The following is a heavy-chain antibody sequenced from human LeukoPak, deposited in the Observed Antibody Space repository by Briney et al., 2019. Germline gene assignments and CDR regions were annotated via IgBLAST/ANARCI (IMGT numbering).Heavy chain of an antibody. V-gene: IGHV1-46*01. CDR1: GYTFTSYY. J-gene: IGHJ5*02. CDR3: ARGSSGSYYNEDWFDP. Sequence: ASVKVSCKASGYTFTSYYMHWVRQAPGQGLEWMGIINPSGGSTSYAQKFQGRVTMTRDTSTSTVYMELSRLRSEDTAVYYCARGSSGSYYNEDWFDPWGQGTLVTVSS. D-gene: IGHD3-10*01. CDR2: INPSGGST.